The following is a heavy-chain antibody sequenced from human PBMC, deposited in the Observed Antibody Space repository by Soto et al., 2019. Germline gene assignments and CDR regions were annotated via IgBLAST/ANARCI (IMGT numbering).Heavy chain of an antibody. J-gene: IGHJ5*02. CDR2: IWYDGSNK. Sequence: QVQLVESGGGVVQPGRSLRLSCAASGFTFSSYGMHWVRQAPGKGLEWVAVIWYDGSNKYYADSVKGRFTISRDNSKNTLYLQMNSLRAEDTAVYYCARGSIAARDWFDPWGQGTLVTVSS. V-gene: IGHV3-33*01. CDR1: GFTFSSYG. CDR3: ARGSIAARDWFDP. D-gene: IGHD6-6*01.